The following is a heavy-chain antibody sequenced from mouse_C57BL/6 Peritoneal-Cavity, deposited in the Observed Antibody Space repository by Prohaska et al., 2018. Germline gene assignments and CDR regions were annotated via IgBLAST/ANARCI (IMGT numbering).Heavy chain of an antibody. V-gene: IGHV1-26*01. CDR2: INHNNVGT. Sequence: GKSHEWIGDINHNNVGTSYNQKYKGKATLTVDKCSSTAYMELRSLTSEDSAVYYCATNWDGAYWGQGTLVTVSA. D-gene: IGHD4-1*01. J-gene: IGHJ3*01. CDR3: ATNWDGAY.